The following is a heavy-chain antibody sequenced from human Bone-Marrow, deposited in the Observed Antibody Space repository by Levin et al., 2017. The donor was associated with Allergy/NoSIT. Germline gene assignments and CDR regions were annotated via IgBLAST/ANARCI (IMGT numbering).Heavy chain of an antibody. V-gene: IGHV3-33*01. J-gene: IGHJ6*02. CDR2: IWYDGSNE. Sequence: GESLKISCSTSGFTFTTYAIHWVRQAPGKGLEWVAVIWYDGSNEYYADSVRGRFTISRDNSKNTLYLQMNSLRAEDTAVYYCARDSVQVVEPAPDDNNQPSLLMDVWGQGTTVIVSS. CDR1: GFTFTTYA. CDR3: ARDSVQVVEPAPDDNNQPSLLMDV. D-gene: IGHD3-22*01.